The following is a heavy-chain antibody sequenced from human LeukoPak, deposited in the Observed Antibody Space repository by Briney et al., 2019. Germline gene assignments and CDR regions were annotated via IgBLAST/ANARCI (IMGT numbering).Heavy chain of an antibody. CDR3: ARGTLQYSSSSEGGNWFDP. J-gene: IGHJ5*02. V-gene: IGHV3-48*04. CDR2: ISSSSSTI. CDR1: GFTFSSYS. Sequence: GGSLRLSCAASGFTFSSYSMNWVRQAPGKGLEWVSYISSSSSTIYYADSVKGRFPISRDNAKNSLYLPMNRLRAEVTAVYYCARGTLQYSSSSEGGNWFDPWGQGTLVTVSS. D-gene: IGHD6-6*01.